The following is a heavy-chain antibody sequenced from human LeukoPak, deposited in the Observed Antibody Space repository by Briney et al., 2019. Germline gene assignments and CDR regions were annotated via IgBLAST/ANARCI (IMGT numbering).Heavy chain of an antibody. CDR1: GYSFTSYW. CDR3: ARGKGARPKIAAAGTFDY. CDR2: IYPGDSDT. V-gene: IGHV5-51*01. D-gene: IGHD6-13*01. Sequence: GESLKISCKGSGYSFTSYWIGWVRHMPGKGLEWMGIIYPGDSDTRYSPSFQGQVTISADKSISTAYLQWSSLKASDTAMYYCARGKGARPKIAAAGTFDYWGQGTLVTVSS. J-gene: IGHJ4*02.